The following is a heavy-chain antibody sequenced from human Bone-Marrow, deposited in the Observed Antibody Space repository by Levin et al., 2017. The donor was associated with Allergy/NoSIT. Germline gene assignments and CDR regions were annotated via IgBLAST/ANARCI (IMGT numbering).Heavy chain of an antibody. D-gene: IGHD3-22*01. Sequence: PGGSLRLSCKASGGSFSSYSISWVRQAPGQGLEYMGRIIPLFGITNYAHHFQDRVTITADKSTGTAYMELSSLISEDTAVYYCARLTIDSYDSSGYYEALDSWGQGTLVTVSS. J-gene: IGHJ4*02. CDR3: ARLTIDSYDSSGYYEALDS. CDR1: GGSFSSYS. V-gene: IGHV1-69*02. CDR2: IIPLFGIT.